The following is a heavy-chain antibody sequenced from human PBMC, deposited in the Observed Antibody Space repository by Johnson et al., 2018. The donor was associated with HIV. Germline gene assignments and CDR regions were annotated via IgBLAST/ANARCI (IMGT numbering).Heavy chain of an antibody. Sequence: LVESGGGLVQPGGSLRLSCAASGFSFDDYAMHWVRQVPGKGLEWVAGIGWNGLTIGYVDSVKGRFTISRNAATNSLYMRMDSLRTEDTAFYYCVKDRNYCSYLLFFDVRGQGTIVTVSS. CDR1: GFSFDDYA. J-gene: IGHJ3*01. CDR3: VKDRNYCSYLLFFDV. CDR2: IGWNGLTI. V-gene: IGHV3-9*01. D-gene: IGHD2-21*02.